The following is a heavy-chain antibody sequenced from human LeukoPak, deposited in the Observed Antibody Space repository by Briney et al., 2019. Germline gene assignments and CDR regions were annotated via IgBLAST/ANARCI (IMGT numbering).Heavy chain of an antibody. V-gene: IGHV3-23*01. CDR2: ITDTGGGT. J-gene: IGHJ4*02. CDR1: GFTFKNYG. Sequence: QAGGSLRLSCTASGFTFKNYGMNWVRQAPGKGLEWVSSITDTGGGTYYADSVKGRITISRDNSKNTLYLQMKSVRAEDTAVYYCAKRVDYSSSSGGYFDYWGQGILVTVSS. D-gene: IGHD6-6*01. CDR3: AKRVDYSSSSGGYFDY.